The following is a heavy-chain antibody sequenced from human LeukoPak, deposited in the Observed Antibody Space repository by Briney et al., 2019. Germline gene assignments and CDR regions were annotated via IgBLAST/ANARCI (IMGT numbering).Heavy chain of an antibody. Sequence: PSETLSLTCTVSGGSISSYYWSWIWQPPGKGLEWIGYIYTSGSTNYNPSLKSRVTISVDTSKNQFSLKLSSVTAADTAVYYCARQYCSSTSCYNDYWGQGTLVTVSS. CDR3: ARQYCSSTSCYNDY. CDR2: IYTSGST. D-gene: IGHD2-2*01. V-gene: IGHV4-4*09. J-gene: IGHJ4*02. CDR1: GGSISSYY.